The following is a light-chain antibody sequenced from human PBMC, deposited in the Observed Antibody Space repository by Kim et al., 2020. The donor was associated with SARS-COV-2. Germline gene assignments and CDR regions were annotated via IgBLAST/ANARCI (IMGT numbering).Light chain of an antibody. CDR2: GAS. CDR3: QQYGSSPFT. V-gene: IGKV3-20*01. J-gene: IGKJ3*01. CDR1: QSVSSSY. Sequence: EMVLTQFPGTLSLSPGVRATLSCRASQSVSSSYLAWYQQKPGQAPRLLIYGASSRATGIPDRFSGSGSGTDFTLTISRLEPEDFAVYYCQQYGSSPFTFGPGTKVDIK.